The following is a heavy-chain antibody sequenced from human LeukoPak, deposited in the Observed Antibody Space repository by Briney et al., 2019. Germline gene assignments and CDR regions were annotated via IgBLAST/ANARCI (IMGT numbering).Heavy chain of an antibody. V-gene: IGHV3-30*18. D-gene: IGHD5-12*01. CDR2: ISYDGSNK. CDR1: GFTFSSYG. J-gene: IGHJ4*02. CDR3: AKDRGWLRLFDY. Sequence: GGSLRLSCAASGFTFSSYGMHWVRQAPGKGLGWVAVISYDGSNKYYADSVKGRFPISRDNSKNTLYLQMNSLRAEDTAVYYCAKDRGWLRLFDYWGQGTLVTVSS.